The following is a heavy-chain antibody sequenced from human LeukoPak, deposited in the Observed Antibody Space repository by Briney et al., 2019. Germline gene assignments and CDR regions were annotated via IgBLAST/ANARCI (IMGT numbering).Heavy chain of an antibody. Sequence: SETLSLTCTVSGGSISSSSYYWGWIRQPPGKGLEWIGEINHSGSTNYNPSLKSRVTISVDTSKNQFSLKLSSVTAADTAVYYCARTSNYRHLNWFDPWGQGTLVTVSS. J-gene: IGHJ5*02. V-gene: IGHV4-39*07. CDR2: INHSGST. D-gene: IGHD4-11*01. CDR1: GGSISSSSYY. CDR3: ARTSNYRHLNWFDP.